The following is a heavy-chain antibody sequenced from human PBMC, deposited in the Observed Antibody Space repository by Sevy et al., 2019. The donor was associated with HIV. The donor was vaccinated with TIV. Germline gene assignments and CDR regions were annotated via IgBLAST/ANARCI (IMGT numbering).Heavy chain of an antibody. CDR1: GGSISSYY. CDR3: ARHYDFWSGSLSGGYFDY. Sequence: SETLSLTCTVSGGSISSYYWSWIRQPPGKGLEWIGYIYYSGSTNYNPSLKSRVTISVDTSKNQFSLKLSYVTAADRAVYYCARHYDFWSGSLSGGYFDYWGQGTLVTVSS. J-gene: IGHJ4*02. D-gene: IGHD3-3*01. V-gene: IGHV4-59*08. CDR2: IYYSGST.